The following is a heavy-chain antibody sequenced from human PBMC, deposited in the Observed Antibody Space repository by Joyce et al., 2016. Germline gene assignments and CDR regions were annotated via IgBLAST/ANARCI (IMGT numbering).Heavy chain of an antibody. CDR1: GGSISSAHW. Sequence: QVQLQESGPGLVKPSGTLSLTCAVSGGSISSAHWWSWVRQPPGKGLEWIGEIYLGGSTTDNPSLMSRVTISVDKSQNQLSLKMNSVTAADTAVYYCARNGAYSQDSWGQGTLVTVSS. D-gene: IGHD5-12*01. J-gene: IGHJ5*01. CDR2: IYLGGST. V-gene: IGHV4-4*02. CDR3: ARNGAYSQDS.